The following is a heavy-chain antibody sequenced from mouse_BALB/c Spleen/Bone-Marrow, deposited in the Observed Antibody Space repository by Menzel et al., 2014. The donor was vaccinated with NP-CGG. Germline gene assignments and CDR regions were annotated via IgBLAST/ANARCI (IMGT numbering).Heavy chain of an antibody. J-gene: IGHJ4*01. V-gene: IGHV1S81*02. CDR3: TRRSLLSDYYSMDY. CDR1: GYTFTSYY. Sequence: QVQLQQSGAELVKPGASVKLSCKASGYTFTSYYLYWVKQPGQGLEWIGEINPSNGGTNFNERFKSKASLTVDKSSSTAYMQLNSLTSEDSAVYYCTRRSLLSDYYSMDYWGQGTSVTVSS. CDR2: INPSNGGT. D-gene: IGHD2-10*01.